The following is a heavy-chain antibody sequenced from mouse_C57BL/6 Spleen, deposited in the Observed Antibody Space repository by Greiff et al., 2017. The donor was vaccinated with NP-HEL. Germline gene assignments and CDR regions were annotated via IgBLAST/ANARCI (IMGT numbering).Heavy chain of an antibody. CDR1: GYTFTSYW. Sequence: VKLVESGAELAKPGASVKLSCKASGYTFTSYWMHWVKQRPGQGLEWIGYINPSRGYTKYNPKFKDKATVTADKSSSTAYMQLSSLTYEDSAVYYCARSYDYDAMDYWGQGTSVTVSS. D-gene: IGHD1-1*01. V-gene: IGHV1-7*01. CDR2: INPSRGYT. J-gene: IGHJ4*01. CDR3: ARSYDYDAMDY.